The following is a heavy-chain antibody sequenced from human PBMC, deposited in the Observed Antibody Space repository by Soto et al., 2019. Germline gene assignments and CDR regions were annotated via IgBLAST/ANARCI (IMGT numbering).Heavy chain of an antibody. D-gene: IGHD6-25*01. J-gene: IGHJ5*02. V-gene: IGHV1-3*01. CDR2: IDAGNGNT. CDR1: GYTFTSYA. CDR3: ARVAATIAGGFHP. Sequence: ASVKVSCKASGYTFTSYAMHWVRQAPGQRLEWMGWIDAGNGNTKYSQKFQGRVTITRDTSASTAYMELSSLSSQDPAVYYCARVAATIAGGFHPWGQGTLVTVSS.